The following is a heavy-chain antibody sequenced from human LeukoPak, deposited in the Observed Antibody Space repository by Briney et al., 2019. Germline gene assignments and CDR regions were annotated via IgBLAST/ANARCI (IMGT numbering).Heavy chain of an antibody. Sequence: KPGGSLRLSCAASGFTFSDYYMSWIRQAPGKGLEWVSYISSSGSTIYYADSVKGRFTISRDNAKNSLYLQMNSLRAEDTAVYYCARDIYDSSGEAFDIWGQGTMVTVSS. CDR3: ARDIYDSSGEAFDI. D-gene: IGHD3-22*01. V-gene: IGHV3-11*04. J-gene: IGHJ3*02. CDR2: ISSSGSTI. CDR1: GFTFSDYY.